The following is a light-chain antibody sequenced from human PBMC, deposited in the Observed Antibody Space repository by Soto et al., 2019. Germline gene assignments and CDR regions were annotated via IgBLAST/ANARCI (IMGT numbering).Light chain of an antibody. J-gene: IGKJ3*01. CDR2: DVS. CDR1: QSVGSS. CDR3: QQCVSWPQLT. V-gene: IGKV3-11*01. Sequence: EIVLTQSPATLSLSPGERASLSCRASQSVGSSLAWYQHKPGQAPRLLIYDVSNRATGIPARFSGSGSGTDFNLTISSLEPEDFAFYYCQQCVSWPQLTFGHGTRLDI.